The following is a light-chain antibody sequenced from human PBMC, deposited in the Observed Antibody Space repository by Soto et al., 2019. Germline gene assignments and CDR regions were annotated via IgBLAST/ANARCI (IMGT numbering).Light chain of an antibody. CDR1: QSVFYISNNKNY. CDR3: QQYYSTPLT. J-gene: IGKJ4*01. V-gene: IGKV4-1*01. CDR2: WAS. Sequence: IVMTQSPDSLAVSLGERATINCKSSQSVFYISNNKNYLAWYQQKPGQPPKLLIYWASTRESGVPDRFSGSGSGTDFTLTISSLQAEDVAVYYCQQYYSTPLTFGGGTKVDIK.